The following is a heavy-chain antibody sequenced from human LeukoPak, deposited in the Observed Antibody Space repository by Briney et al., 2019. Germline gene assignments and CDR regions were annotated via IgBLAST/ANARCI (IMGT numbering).Heavy chain of an antibody. CDR3: AREDYGGDCLHYYYYMDV. V-gene: IGHV1-2*02. CDR2: INPNSGGT. J-gene: IGHJ6*03. Sequence: ASVKVSCQASRYTFTGYYMHWVRQAPGQGLEWMGWINPNSGGTNYAQKFQGRVTMTRDTSISTAYMELSRPRSDDTAVYYCAREDYGGDCLHYYYYMDVWGKGTTVTVSS. D-gene: IGHD2-21*02. CDR1: RYTFTGYY.